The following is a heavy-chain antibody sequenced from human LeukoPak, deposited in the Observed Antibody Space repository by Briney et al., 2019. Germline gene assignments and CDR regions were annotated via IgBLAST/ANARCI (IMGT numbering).Heavy chain of an antibody. CDR3: AKGLKTAVGPYKGYHYYMDV. Sequence: GGSLRLSCAASGFTFSGYGMHWVRQAPGKGLEWVAFIRYDGTNKYYADSVKGRFTISRDNSKNMLYLQMNSLRAEDTAVYYCAKGLKTAVGPYKGYHYYMDVWGKGTTVTVSS. CDR2: IRYDGTNK. D-gene: IGHD5-18*01. V-gene: IGHV3-30*02. CDR1: GFTFSGYG. J-gene: IGHJ6*03.